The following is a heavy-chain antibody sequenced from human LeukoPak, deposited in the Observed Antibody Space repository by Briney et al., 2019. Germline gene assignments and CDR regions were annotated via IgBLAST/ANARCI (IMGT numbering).Heavy chain of an antibody. D-gene: IGHD3-9*01. CDR1: GFTFSSYE. CDR2: ISSSGSTI. J-gene: IGHJ4*02. Sequence: PGGSLRLSCAASGFTFSSYEMNWVRQAPGKGLEWVSYISSSGSTIYYADSVKGRFTISRDNAKNSLYLQMNSLRAEDTAVYYCARDMGGYYYDILTGYSWDYWGQGTLVTVSS. V-gene: IGHV3-48*03. CDR3: ARDMGGYYYDILTGYSWDY.